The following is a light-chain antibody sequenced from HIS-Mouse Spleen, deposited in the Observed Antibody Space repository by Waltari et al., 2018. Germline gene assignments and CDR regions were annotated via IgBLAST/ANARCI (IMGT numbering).Light chain of an antibody. V-gene: IGLV2-23*03. CDR1: ISDVGSYNL. Sequence: QSALTQPASVSGSPGQSITISCTGTISDVGSYNLVSWYQPHPGKAPKLMIYEGSKRPSGVSNRFSGSKSGNTASLTISGLQAEDEADYYCCSYAGSSTFVFGGGTKLTVL. CDR2: EGS. J-gene: IGLJ2*01. CDR3: CSYAGSSTFV.